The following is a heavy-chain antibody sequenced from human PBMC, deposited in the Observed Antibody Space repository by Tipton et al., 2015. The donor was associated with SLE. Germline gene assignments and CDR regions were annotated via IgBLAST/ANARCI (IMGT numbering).Heavy chain of an antibody. Sequence: TLSLTCALSGGSFSRYYWTWIRQSPGKGLEWIGEVSHSGDTNYTPSLKSRVSISVDTSKNLFFLKLTSVTAADTAVYFCARGFGYYYNFLDVWGKGTTVIFSS. D-gene: IGHD3-10*01. J-gene: IGHJ6*03. V-gene: IGHV4-34*01. CDR1: GGSFSRYY. CDR3: ARGFGYYYNFLDV. CDR2: VSHSGDT.